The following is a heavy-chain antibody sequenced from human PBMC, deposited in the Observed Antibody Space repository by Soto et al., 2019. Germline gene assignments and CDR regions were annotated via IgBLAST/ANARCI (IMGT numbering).Heavy chain of an antibody. V-gene: IGHV3-48*03. D-gene: IGHD6-13*01. CDR2: ISSSCSTI. J-gene: IGHJ4*02. CDR3: ASVPRDSSSYAQTPH. Sequence: EVQLVESGGGLVQPGGSLRLSCAASGFTFSSYDMNWVRKAPGKGLEWVSYISSSCSTIYYADSVKGRFTISRDNSKNSLYLQMNSLRADDTAVSYWASVPRDSSSYAQTPHWGQGTLVTVSS. CDR1: GFTFSSYD.